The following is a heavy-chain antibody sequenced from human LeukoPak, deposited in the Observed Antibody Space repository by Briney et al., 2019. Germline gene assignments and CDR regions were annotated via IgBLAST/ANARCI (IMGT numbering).Heavy chain of an antibody. CDR1: GGSFSGYY. V-gene: IGHV4-34*01. CDR3: ARDYENRGYSHGY. CDR2: INHSGST. Sequence: SETLSLTCAVYGGSFSGYYLSWIRQPPGEGLDWIGEINHSGSTNYNPSLKSRVTISVDTSKNQSSLKLSSVTAANTAAYFTARDYENRGYSHGYWGQGTLFTVSS. J-gene: IGHJ4*02. D-gene: IGHD3-22*01.